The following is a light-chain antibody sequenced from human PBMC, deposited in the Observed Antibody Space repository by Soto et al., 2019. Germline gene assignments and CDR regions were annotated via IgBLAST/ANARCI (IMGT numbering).Light chain of an antibody. CDR2: GAS. Sequence: IRPNLSPSSLCASVRYRVPITSRASQTISTYLNWYQQKPGKAPKLLIYGASSLQSGVPSRFSGSGSGTEFTLTISDLQSEDFAVYYCQQYSNWPRTVGQGTKA. CDR1: QTISTY. J-gene: IGKJ1*01. CDR3: QQYSNWPRT. V-gene: IGKV1-39*01.